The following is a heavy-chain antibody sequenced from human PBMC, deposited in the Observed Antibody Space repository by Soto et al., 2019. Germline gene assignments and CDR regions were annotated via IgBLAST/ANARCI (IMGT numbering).Heavy chain of an antibody. D-gene: IGHD6-13*01. Sequence: ASVKVSCKASGYTFTSYGISWVRQAPGQGLEWMGWISAYNGNTNYAQKLQGRVTMTTDTSTSTAYMELRSLRSDDTAVYYCARGVAAAGYYYYYYMDVWGKGTTDTVSS. CDR3: ARGVAAAGYYYYYYMDV. J-gene: IGHJ6*03. V-gene: IGHV1-18*01. CDR1: GYTFTSYG. CDR2: ISAYNGNT.